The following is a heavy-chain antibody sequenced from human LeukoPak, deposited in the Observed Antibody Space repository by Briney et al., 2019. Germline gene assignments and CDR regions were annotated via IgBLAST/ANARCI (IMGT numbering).Heavy chain of an antibody. CDR2: IGGSDGRT. D-gene: IGHD3-22*01. Sequence: GGSLRLSCAASGFTFSSYAVSWVRQAPGKGLEWVSLIGGSDGRTRYADSVKGRFTISRDNSKNTLYLEMNSLRAEDTAVYYCAKDSSSYDWGYMDVWGKGTTVTISS. V-gene: IGHV3-23*01. CDR1: GFTFSSYA. J-gene: IGHJ6*03. CDR3: AKDSSSYDWGYMDV.